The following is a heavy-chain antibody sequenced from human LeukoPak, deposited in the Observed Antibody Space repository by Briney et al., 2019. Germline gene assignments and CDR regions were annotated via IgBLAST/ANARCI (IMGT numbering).Heavy chain of an antibody. CDR3: ARRGYGDYAPFDY. CDR2: IYSGGST. Sequence: SGGSLRPSCAVSGFTVSSNYMSWVRQAPGKGLEWVSIIYSGGSTYYADSVKGRFTISRDNSKNTLYLQMNSLRAEDTAVYYCARRGYGDYAPFDYWGQGTLVTVS. CDR1: GFTVSSNY. D-gene: IGHD4-17*01. V-gene: IGHV3-66*04. J-gene: IGHJ4*02.